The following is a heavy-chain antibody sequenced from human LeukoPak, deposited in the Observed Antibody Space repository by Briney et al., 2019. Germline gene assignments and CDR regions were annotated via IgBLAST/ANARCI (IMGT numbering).Heavy chain of an antibody. V-gene: IGHV4-31*03. J-gene: IGHJ4*02. CDR2: IYYGGST. CDR3: ARSVLQLLVGATYFDY. CDR1: GGSISSGGYY. Sequence: PSETLSLTCTVSGGSISSGGYYWSWIRQHPGKGLEWIGYIYYGGSTYYNPSLKSRVTISVDTSKNQFSLKLSSVTAADTAVYYCARSVLQLLVGATYFDYWGQGTLVTVSS. D-gene: IGHD1-26*01.